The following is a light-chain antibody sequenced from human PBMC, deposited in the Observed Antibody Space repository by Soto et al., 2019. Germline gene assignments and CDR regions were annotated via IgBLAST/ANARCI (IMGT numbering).Light chain of an antibody. V-gene: IGLV1-47*01. CDR2: RNY. Sequence: QSVLTQPPSASGTPGQRVTISCSGSSSNIGTNYVYWYQQLPGTAPKLLIYRNYQRPSGVPDRFSGSKSGTSASLAISGLRSEDEADYYCAAWDDSLSGFDVFGTGTKVTVL. CDR1: SSNIGTNY. CDR3: AAWDDSLSGFDV. J-gene: IGLJ1*01.